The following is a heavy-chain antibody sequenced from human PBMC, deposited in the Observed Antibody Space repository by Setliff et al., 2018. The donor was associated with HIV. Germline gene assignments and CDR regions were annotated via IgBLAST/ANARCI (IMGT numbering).Heavy chain of an antibody. CDR2: IKQDGREK. J-gene: IGHJ4*02. CDR1: GFTFSSYW. D-gene: IGHD3-3*01. V-gene: IGHV3-7*01. CDR3: ARDPKPKFWSGNSPFDY. Sequence: PGGSLRLSCAASGFTFSSYWMNWVRQAPGKGLEWVANIKQDGREKYYVDSVKGRFTISRDNAKNSLYLQMIGLRAEDTAVYYCARDPKPKFWSGNSPFDYWGQGTLVTVSS.